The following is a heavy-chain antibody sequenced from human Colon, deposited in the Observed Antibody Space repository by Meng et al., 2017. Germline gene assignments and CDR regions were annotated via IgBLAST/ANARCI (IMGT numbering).Heavy chain of an antibody. J-gene: IGHJ1*01. CDR3: ARTPMRRGIEYFQH. D-gene: IGHD2-15*01. Sequence: VKLVQFGAEVKKPGASVKVSCKASGFTFASFGFSWVRQAPGQGLEWMGWISGYNGNTNYAQKVQDRVTMTTDTSTTTAYMELRSLRSDDTAVYYCARTPMRRGIEYFQHWGQGTLVTVSS. V-gene: IGHV1-18*01. CDR2: ISGYNGNT. CDR1: GFTFASFG.